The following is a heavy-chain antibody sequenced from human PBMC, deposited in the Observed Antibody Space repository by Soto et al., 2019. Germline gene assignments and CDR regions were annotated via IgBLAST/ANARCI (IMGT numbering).Heavy chain of an antibody. D-gene: IGHD2-2*01. CDR2: ISNDGSEK. J-gene: IGHJ4*02. V-gene: IGHV3-30*18. Sequence: QVQLLDSGGGVVQPGRSLRLTCVASGFTFSDYGMHCVRQAPGKGLEWVAVISNDGSEKYYADSVKGRFTISRDNSKNTLYLQMNSLRAEDTAVYYCAKEVTVVVNTPFDYWGQGTLVTVSS. CDR3: AKEVTVVVNTPFDY. CDR1: GFTFSDYG.